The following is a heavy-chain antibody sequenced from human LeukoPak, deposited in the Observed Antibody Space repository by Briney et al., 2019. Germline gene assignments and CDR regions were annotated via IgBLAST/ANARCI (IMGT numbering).Heavy chain of an antibody. V-gene: IGHV1-46*03. D-gene: IGHD3-10*01. CDR2: INPSGGST. J-gene: IGHJ4*02. CDR1: GGTFTSYY. Sequence: ASVKVSCQASGGTFTSYYMHWVRQAPGQGLEWMGFINPSGGSTSYAQKFQGRVTMTRDTSTSTVYMELTSLRSEDTAMYYCTRNADSGLDYWGQGTLVTVSS. CDR3: TRNADSGLDY.